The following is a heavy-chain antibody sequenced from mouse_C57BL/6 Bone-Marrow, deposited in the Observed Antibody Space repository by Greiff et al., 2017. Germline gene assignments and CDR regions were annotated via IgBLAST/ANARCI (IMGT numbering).Heavy chain of an antibody. CDR3: ARKCGSSSYYAMDY. V-gene: IGHV2-9-1*01. J-gene: IGHJ4*01. CDR1: GFSLTSYA. D-gene: IGHD1-1*01. Sequence: VKLMESGPGLVAPSQSLSITCTVSGFSLTSYAISWVRQPPGKGLEWLGVIWTGGGTNYNSALKSRLSISKDNSKSQVFLKMNSLQTDDTARYYCARKCGSSSYYAMDYWGQGTSGTVSS. CDR2: IWTGGGT.